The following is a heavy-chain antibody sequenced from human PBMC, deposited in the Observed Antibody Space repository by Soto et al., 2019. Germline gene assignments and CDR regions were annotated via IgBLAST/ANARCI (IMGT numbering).Heavy chain of an antibody. CDR1: GGTFSSYA. J-gene: IGHJ6*02. CDR2: ITPIFGTA. CDR3: ARVGGGYDSRGMDV. Sequence: GASVQVSCKASGGTFSSYAISWVRQAPGQGLEWMGGITPIFGTANYAQKFQGRVTITADKSTSTAYMELSSLRSEDTAVYYCARVGGGYDSRGMDVWGQGTTVTVSS. D-gene: IGHD5-12*01. V-gene: IGHV1-69*06.